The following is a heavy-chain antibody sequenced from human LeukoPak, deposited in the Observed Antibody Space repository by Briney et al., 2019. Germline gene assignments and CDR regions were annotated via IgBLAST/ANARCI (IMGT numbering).Heavy chain of an antibody. V-gene: IGHV3-9*03. Sequence: GRSLRLSCAASGFTFDDYAMHWVRQTPGKGLEWVSGISWNSGGIHYADSVKGRLTISRDNAKNSLYLQMNSLKTEDMALYYCAKGGSSSSPYYFDYWGQGTLVTVPS. D-gene: IGHD6-6*01. CDR1: GFTFDDYA. CDR3: AKGGSSSSPYYFDY. CDR2: ISWNSGGI. J-gene: IGHJ4*02.